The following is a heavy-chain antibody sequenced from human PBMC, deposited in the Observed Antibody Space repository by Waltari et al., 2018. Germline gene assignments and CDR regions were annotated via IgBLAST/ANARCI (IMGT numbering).Heavy chain of an antibody. CDR2: FYSSGST. V-gene: IGHV4-59*01. CDR3: ARDRGYQDY. J-gene: IGHJ4*02. D-gene: IGHD3-10*01. CDR1: GGSISSYY. Sequence: QVQLQESGPGLVKPSETLSLTCTVSGGSISSYYWSWIRQPPGKGLGWIGYFYSSGSTNYNPSLKSRVIISVDTSKNQFSLKVRSMTAADTAVYYCARDRGYQDYWGQGTLVTVSS.